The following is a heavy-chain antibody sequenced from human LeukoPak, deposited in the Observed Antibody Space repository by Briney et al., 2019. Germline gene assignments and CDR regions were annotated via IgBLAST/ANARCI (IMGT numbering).Heavy chain of an antibody. V-gene: IGHV3-43*02. D-gene: IGHD5-24*01. Sequence: PGGSLRLSCAASGFTLSSYAMSWVRQAPGKGLEWVSLISGNGGRTYYADSVKGRFTISRDNSKNSLYLQMNSLRTEDTALYYCAKDEGRHGYHWGFDYWGQGTLVTVSS. CDR3: AKDEGRHGYHWGFDY. CDR1: GFTLSSYA. CDR2: ISGNGGRT. J-gene: IGHJ4*02.